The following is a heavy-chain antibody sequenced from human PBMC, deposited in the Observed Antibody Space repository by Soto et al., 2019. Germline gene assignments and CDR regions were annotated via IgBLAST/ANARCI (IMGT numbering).Heavy chain of an antibody. J-gene: IGHJ6*02. Sequence: GGSLRLSCGVSGFRFSDFALLWVRQAPGKGLEWVGRIRTKGSNYATAYGASVKGRFTISRDDSKNTAYLQMSSLKIEDTAVYYCTRRRYYYYGLDVWGQGTAVTVSS. CDR1: GFRFSDFA. V-gene: IGHV3-73*01. D-gene: IGHD6-25*01. CDR2: IRTKGSNYAT. CDR3: TRRRYYYYGLDV.